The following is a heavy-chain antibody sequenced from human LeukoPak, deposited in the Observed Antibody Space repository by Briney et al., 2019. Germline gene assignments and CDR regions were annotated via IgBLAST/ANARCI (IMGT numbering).Heavy chain of an antibody. J-gene: IGHJ5*02. D-gene: IGHD4-23*01. CDR2: INHSGST. Sequence: SETLSLTCAVYGGSFSGYYWSWIRQPPGKGLEWIGEINHSGSTNYSPSLKSRVTISVDTSKNQFSLKLSSVTAADTAVYYCARGRASGGNSAWGQGTLVTVSS. V-gene: IGHV4-34*01. CDR3: ARGRASGGNSA. CDR1: GGSFSGYY.